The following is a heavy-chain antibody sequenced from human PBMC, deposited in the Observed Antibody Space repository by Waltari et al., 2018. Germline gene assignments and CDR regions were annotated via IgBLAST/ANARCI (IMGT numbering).Heavy chain of an antibody. CDR3: VADYGESD. CDR2: IYYSGST. Sequence: QLQLQESGPGLVKPSETLSLTCTVSGGSISSSRYYWGWIRQPPGKGLEWIGSIYYSGSTYYTPSLKIRVTISVDTSKNQFSLKLSSVTAADTAVYYCVADYGESDWGQGTLVTVSS. V-gene: IGHV4-39*01. CDR1: GGSISSSRYY. J-gene: IGHJ4*02. D-gene: IGHD4-17*01.